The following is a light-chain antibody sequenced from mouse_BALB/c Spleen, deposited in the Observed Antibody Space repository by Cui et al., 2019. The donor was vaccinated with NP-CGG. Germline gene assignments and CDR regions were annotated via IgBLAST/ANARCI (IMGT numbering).Light chain of an antibody. CDR3: QNDYSYPLT. CDR2: WAS. V-gene: IGKV8-19*01. CDR1: QSLLNSGNQKNY. Sequence: DIVMTQSPSYLTVTAGEKVTMSCKSSQSLLNSGNQKNYLTWYQQKPGQPPKLLIYWASTRESGVPDRFTGSGSGTDFTLTISSVQAEDLAVYYCQNDYSYPLTFGAGTKLELK. J-gene: IGKJ5*01.